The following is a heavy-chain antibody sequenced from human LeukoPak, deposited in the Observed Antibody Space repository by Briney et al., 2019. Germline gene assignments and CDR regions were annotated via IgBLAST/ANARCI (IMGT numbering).Heavy chain of an antibody. CDR3: ARSYYYDSSGYSLQ. V-gene: IGHV4-39*07. D-gene: IGHD3-22*01. Sequence: PSETLSLTCTVSGGSISSSSYYWGWIRQPPGKGLEWIGSIYYSGSTYYNPSLKSRVTISVDTSKNQFSLKLSSVTAADTAVYYCARSYYYDSSGYSLQWGQGTLVTVSS. J-gene: IGHJ4*02. CDR1: GGSISSSSYY. CDR2: IYYSGST.